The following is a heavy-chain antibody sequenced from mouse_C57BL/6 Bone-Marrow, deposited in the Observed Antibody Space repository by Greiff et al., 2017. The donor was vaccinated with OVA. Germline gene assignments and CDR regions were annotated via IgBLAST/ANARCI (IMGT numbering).Heavy chain of an antibody. Sequence: QVQLQQSGPELVKPGASVKLSCKASGYTFTSYDINWVKQRPGQGLEWIGMIHPKSGSTNYNEKFKSKATLTVDKSSSTAYMQLSSLTSEDSAVYYCAPLSPVYFDYWGQGTTLTVSS. V-gene: IGHV1-64*01. J-gene: IGHJ2*01. CDR2: IHPKSGST. CDR3: APLSPVYFDY. CDR1: GYTFTSYD.